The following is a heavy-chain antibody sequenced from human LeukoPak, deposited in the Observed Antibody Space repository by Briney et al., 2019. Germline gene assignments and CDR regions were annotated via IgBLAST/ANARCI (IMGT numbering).Heavy chain of an antibody. Sequence: GGSLRLSYAASGFTFSSYSMNWVRQAPGKGLEGVSSISSSSSYIYYADSVKGRFTISRDNAKNSLYLQMNSLRAEDTAVYYCARGPLAAAVPFDYWGQGTLVTVSS. CDR1: GFTFSSYS. J-gene: IGHJ4*02. CDR2: ISSSSSYI. D-gene: IGHD6-13*01. V-gene: IGHV3-21*01. CDR3: ARGPLAAAVPFDY.